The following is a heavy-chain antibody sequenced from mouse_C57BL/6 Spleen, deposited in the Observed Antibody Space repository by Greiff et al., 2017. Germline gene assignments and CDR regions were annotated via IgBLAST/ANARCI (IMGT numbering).Heavy chain of an antibody. CDR1: GYSFTSYY. CDR3: AREDYGNSWFAY. D-gene: IGHD2-1*01. Sequence: QVQLQQSGPELVKPGASVKISCKASGYSFTSYYIHWVKQRPGQGLEWIGWLYPGSGNTKYNEKFKGKATLTADTSSSTAYMQLSSLTSEDSAVYYCAREDYGNSWFAYWGQGTLVTVSA. CDR2: LYPGSGNT. V-gene: IGHV1-66*01. J-gene: IGHJ3*01.